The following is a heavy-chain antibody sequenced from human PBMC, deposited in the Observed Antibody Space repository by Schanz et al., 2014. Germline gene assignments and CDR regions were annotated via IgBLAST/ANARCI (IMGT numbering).Heavy chain of an antibody. CDR2: IDDTGST. CDR1: GGSISSSTYY. V-gene: IGHV4-39*01. J-gene: IGHJ6*02. Sequence: QLQLQESGPGLVIPSETLSLTCTVSGGSISSSTYYWGWIRQPPGKGPEWIGTIDDTGSTYYTPSLRGRPTMSVDTSKRQLSVQLTSVTAADTAVYYCARHSGYYYYYGMDVWGQGTTVTVSS. CDR3: ARHSGYYYYYGMDV.